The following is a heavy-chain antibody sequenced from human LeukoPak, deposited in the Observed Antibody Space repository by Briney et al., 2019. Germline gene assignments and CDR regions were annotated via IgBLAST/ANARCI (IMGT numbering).Heavy chain of an antibody. Sequence: PGGSLRLSCAASGFTFSSYSMNWVRQAPGKGLEWVSYISSGSGTINYADSVKGRFTISRDNAKNSLYLQMNSLRAEDTAVYYCARGGRDYYDFWSGPFAFDIWGQGTMVTVSS. CDR1: GFTFSSYS. CDR2: ISSGSGTI. CDR3: ARGGRDYYDFWSGPFAFDI. D-gene: IGHD3-3*01. V-gene: IGHV3-48*04. J-gene: IGHJ3*02.